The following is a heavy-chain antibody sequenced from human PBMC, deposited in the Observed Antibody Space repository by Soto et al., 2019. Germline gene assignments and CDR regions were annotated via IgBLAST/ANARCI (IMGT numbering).Heavy chain of an antibody. CDR3: ARILNYCSSTSCLGSWFDP. J-gene: IGHJ5*02. D-gene: IGHD2-2*01. CDR2: IYPGDSDT. Sequence: GESLKISCKGSGYSFTSYWIGWVRQMPGKGLEWMGIIYPGDSDTRYSPSFQGQVTISADKSISTAYLQWSSLKASDTAMYYCARILNYCSSTSCLGSWFDPWGQGTLVTVSS. V-gene: IGHV5-51*01. CDR1: GYSFTSYW.